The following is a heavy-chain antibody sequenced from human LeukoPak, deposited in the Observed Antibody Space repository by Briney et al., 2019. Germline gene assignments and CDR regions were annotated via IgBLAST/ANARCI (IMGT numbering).Heavy chain of an antibody. V-gene: IGHV3-7*01. CDR1: GFTFSSYW. CDR2: IKQDGSEK. J-gene: IGHJ6*03. CDR3: AREEYDFWSGYYYYYMDV. D-gene: IGHD3-3*01. Sequence: GGSLRLSCAASGFTFSSYWMSWVRQAPGKGLEWVANIKQDGSEKYYVDSVKGRFTISRDNAKNSLYLQMNSLRAEDTAEYYCAREEYDFWSGYYYYYMDVWGKGTTVTVSS.